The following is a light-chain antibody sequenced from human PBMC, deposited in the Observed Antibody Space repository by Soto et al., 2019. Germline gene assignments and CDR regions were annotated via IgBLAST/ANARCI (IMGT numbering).Light chain of an antibody. CDR3: QQYSDWPPLP. J-gene: IGKJ1*01. CDR1: QSVRST. Sequence: IEMTQSPATLSVSPGERATLSFRASQSVRSTLARYQRRPGQTPMLLIYGASTRATGIPARFSGSGSGTEFTRTISSLQSEAFAVYYCQQYSDWPPLPFGQGTKVEI. V-gene: IGKV3-15*01. CDR2: GAS.